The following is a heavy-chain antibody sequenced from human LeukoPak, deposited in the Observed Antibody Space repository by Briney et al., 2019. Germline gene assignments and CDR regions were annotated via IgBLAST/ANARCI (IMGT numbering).Heavy chain of an antibody. J-gene: IGHJ4*02. Sequence: SETLSLTCTVSGGSISSSSYCWGWIRQPPGRGLEWIGYIYYSGSTYYNPSLKSRVTISVDTPKNHFSLKLSSVTAADTAVYYCARVVRSIFGVVIIQVYFDYWGQGTLVTVSS. CDR3: ARVVRSIFGVVIIQVYFDY. D-gene: IGHD3-3*01. CDR2: IYYSGST. V-gene: IGHV4-30-4*08. CDR1: GGSISSSSYC.